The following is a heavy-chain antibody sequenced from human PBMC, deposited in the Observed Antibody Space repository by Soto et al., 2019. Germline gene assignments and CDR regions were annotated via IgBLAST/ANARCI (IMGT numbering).Heavy chain of an antibody. V-gene: IGHV1-69*13. CDR1: GGTFSSYA. Sequence: SVKVSCKASGGTFSSYAIRWVRQAPGQGLEWMGGIIPIFGTANYAQKFQGRVTITADESTSTAYMELSSLRSEDTAVYYCARDPITMVRGASPDNWFDPWGQGTLVTVSS. CDR3: ARDPITMVRGASPDNWFDP. D-gene: IGHD3-10*01. J-gene: IGHJ5*02. CDR2: IIPIFGTA.